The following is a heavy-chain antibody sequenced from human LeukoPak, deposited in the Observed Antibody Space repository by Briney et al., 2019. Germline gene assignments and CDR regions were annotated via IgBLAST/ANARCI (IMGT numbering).Heavy chain of an antibody. V-gene: IGHV3-21*01. Sequence: GGSLRLSCAASGFTFSSYSMNWVRQAPGKGLEWVSSISSSSSYIYYADSVKGRFTISRDNAKNSLYLQMNSLRAEDTAVYYCARDARYCSGGSCYVAYWGQGTLVTVSP. CDR1: GFTFSSYS. CDR3: ARDARYCSGGSCYVAY. D-gene: IGHD2-15*01. J-gene: IGHJ4*02. CDR2: ISSSSSYI.